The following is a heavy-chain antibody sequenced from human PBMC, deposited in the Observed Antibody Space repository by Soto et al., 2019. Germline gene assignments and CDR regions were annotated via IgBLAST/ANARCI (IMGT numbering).Heavy chain of an antibody. CDR3: ASTAYLCSTLTDYFDY. Sequence: QVQLVQSGAEVKKPGASVKVSCKASGYTFTGYYVNWARQAPGQGLEWMGWINPDNGVPSYAQKFQGRVTLSRDTSINTAYMALSRLTSHDTAMYYCASTAYLCSTLTDYFDYWGQGTLVTVSS. CDR1: GYTFTGYY. V-gene: IGHV1-2*02. D-gene: IGHD3-10*02. CDR2: INPDNGVP. J-gene: IGHJ4*02.